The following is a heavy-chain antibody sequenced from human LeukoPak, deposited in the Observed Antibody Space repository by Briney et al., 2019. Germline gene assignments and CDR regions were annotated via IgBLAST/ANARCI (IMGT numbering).Heavy chain of an antibody. CDR2: ISYDGSNK. CDR1: GFTFSSYG. V-gene: IGHV3-30*18. J-gene: IGHJ4*02. CDR3: AKLAGGDPFVSDY. D-gene: IGHD2-21*02. Sequence: GGSLRLSCAASGFTFSSYGMHWVRQAPGKGLEWVAVISYDGSNKYYADSVKGRFTISRDNSKNTLYLQMNSLRAEDTAVYYCAKLAGGDPFVSDYWGQGTLVTVSS.